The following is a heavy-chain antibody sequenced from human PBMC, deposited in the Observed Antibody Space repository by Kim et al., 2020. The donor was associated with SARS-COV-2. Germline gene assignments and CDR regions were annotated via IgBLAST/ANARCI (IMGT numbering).Heavy chain of an antibody. J-gene: IGHJ4*02. D-gene: IGHD1-1*01. CDR1: GYNFIDYY. CDR2: VNPSDGGT. Sequence: ASVKVSCNPSGYNFIDYYIHWVRQAPGQGLEWMGRVNPSDGGTTYSPRFQGRVTMTGAMSTSTVFLELSSLTSDDTAIYFCARSYTGHACLDYLGQGPLV. CDR3: ARSYTGHACLDY. V-gene: IGHV1-46*01.